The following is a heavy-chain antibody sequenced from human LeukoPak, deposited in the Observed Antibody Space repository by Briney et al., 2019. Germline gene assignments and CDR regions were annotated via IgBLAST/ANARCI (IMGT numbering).Heavy chain of an antibody. CDR2: ISAYNGNT. V-gene: IGHV1-18*01. CDR3: AREARYSSSWYSMV. CDR1: GYTFTSYG. Sequence: ASVKVSCKSSGYTFTSYGISWVRQAPGQGLEWMGWISAYNGNTNYAQKLQGRVTMTTDTSTSTAYMELSSLRSDDTAVYYCAREARYSSSWYSMVWGQGTLVTVSS. J-gene: IGHJ4*02. D-gene: IGHD6-13*01.